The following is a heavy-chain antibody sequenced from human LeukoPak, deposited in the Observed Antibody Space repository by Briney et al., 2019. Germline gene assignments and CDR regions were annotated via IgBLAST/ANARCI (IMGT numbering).Heavy chain of an antibody. CDR2: INHSGST. J-gene: IGHJ5*02. CDR1: GGSFSGYY. CDR3: ASTYCSSTSCYIGVLFDP. D-gene: IGHD2-2*01. V-gene: IGHV4-34*01. Sequence: SETLSLTYAVYGGSFSGYYWSWIRQPPGKGLEWIGEINHSGSTNYNPSLKSRVTISVDTSKNQFSLKLSSVTAADTAVYYCASTYCSSTSCYIGVLFDPWGQGTLVTVSS.